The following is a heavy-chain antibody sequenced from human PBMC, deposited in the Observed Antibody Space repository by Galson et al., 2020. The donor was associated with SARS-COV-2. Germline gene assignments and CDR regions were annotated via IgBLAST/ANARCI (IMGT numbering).Heavy chain of an antibody. V-gene: IGHV3-74*03. Sequence: GESLKISCAAPGFTFSNYWMHWVRQAPGKGLVWVSGIKGDGTSIKYADSVKGRFTISRDNAMNMLYLHMNSLRVDDTAVYYCAREGEDTWYDYVMDAWGQGTTVTVSS. D-gene: IGHD3-16*01. J-gene: IGHJ6*02. CDR3: AREGEDTWYDYVMDA. CDR2: IKGDGTSI. CDR1: GFTFSNYW.